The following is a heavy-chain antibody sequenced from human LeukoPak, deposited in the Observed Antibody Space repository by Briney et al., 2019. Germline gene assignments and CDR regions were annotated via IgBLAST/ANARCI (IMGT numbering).Heavy chain of an antibody. CDR1: DHTFSSDG. CDR2: INVYNGKT. V-gene: IGHV1-18*01. CDR3: ANRGQQLYDY. J-gene: IGHJ4*02. D-gene: IGHD6-13*01. Sequence: ASVRVSCKISDHTFSSDGFTWVRQAPGKGLEWMGWINVYNGKTDYAHKFQGRVTMTTDTSTNTAYMDLRSLRSDDTAMYYCANRGQQLYDYWGQGTLVTVPS.